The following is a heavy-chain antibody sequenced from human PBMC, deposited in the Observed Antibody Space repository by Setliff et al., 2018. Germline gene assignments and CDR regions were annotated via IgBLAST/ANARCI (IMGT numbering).Heavy chain of an antibody. J-gene: IGHJ6*03. CDR1: QYTFTAYY. Sequence: SVKVSCKASQYTFTAYYLHWVRQAPGQGPEWMGGTIPMFGTTEYAQKFQGRLTIITDESTNTAFMQLSSLRSDDTAVYYCVREGVDSRSSTDYRYYMDVWGKGTTVTVSS. V-gene: IGHV1-69*05. D-gene: IGHD3-22*01. CDR3: VREGVDSRSSTDYRYYMDV. CDR2: TIPMFGTT.